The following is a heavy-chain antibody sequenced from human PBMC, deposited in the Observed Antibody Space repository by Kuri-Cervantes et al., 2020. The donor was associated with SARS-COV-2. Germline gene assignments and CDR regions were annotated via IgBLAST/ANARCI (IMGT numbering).Heavy chain of an antibody. CDR3: ARQEAAATVLYYYYMDV. CDR2: IYHSGST. J-gene: IGHJ6*03. Sequence: ESLKISCAVSGYSISSGYYWGWIRQPPGKGLEWIGSIYHSGSTYYNPSLKSRVTISVDTSKNQFSLKLSSVTAADTAVYYCARQEAAATVLYYYYMDVWGKGTTVTVSS. CDR1: GYSISSGYY. D-gene: IGHD6-25*01. V-gene: IGHV4-38-2*01.